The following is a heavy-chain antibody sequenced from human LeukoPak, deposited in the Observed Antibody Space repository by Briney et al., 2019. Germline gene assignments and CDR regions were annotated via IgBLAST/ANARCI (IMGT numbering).Heavy chain of an antibody. J-gene: IGHJ4*02. CDR3: ARDRGGSGELKYRGYDY. Sequence: GASVKVSCKASGYTFTSYDINWVRQATGQGLEWMGWMNPNSGNTGYAQKFQGRVTMTRNTSISTAYMELSSLRCEDTAVYYCARDRGGSGELKYRGYDYWGQGTLVTVSS. V-gene: IGHV1-8*01. CDR1: GYTFTSYD. CDR2: MNPNSGNT. D-gene: IGHD1-26*01.